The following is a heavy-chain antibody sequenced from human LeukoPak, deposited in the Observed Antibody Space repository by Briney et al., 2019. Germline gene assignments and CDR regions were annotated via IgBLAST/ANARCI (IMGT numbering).Heavy chain of an antibody. CDR2: IYHSGST. D-gene: IGHD5-24*01. CDR3: ASAMATHGAFDV. Sequence: SGTLSLTCAVSGGSISSSNWWSWVRQPPGKGLEWIGEIYHSGSTNYHPSLKSRVTISVDKSKNQFSLRLSSVTAADTAVYYCASAMATHGAFDVWGQGTMVTVSS. J-gene: IGHJ3*01. V-gene: IGHV4-4*02. CDR1: GGSISSSNW.